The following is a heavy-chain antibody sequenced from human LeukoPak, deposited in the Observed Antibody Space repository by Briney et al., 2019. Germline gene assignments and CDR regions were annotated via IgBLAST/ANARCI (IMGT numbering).Heavy chain of an antibody. CDR1: GFSFSNYW. CDR2: MKQDGGAR. J-gene: IGHJ4*02. V-gene: IGHV3-7*01. Sequence: GGSLRLSCAGSGFSFSNYWMAWVRQAPGKGPEWVANMKQDGGARHYADSVKGRFTISRDNAQNSVYLQMNSLRAEDTAVYYCARDVVGGLDYWGLGTLVTVSS. CDR3: ARDVVGGLDY. D-gene: IGHD2-15*01.